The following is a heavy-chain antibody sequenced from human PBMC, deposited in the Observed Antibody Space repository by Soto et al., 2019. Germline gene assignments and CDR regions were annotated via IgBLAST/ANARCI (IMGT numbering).Heavy chain of an antibody. Sequence: ASVKVSCKASGGTFSSYAISWGRQAPGQGLEWMGGIIPIFGTANYAQKFQGRVTITADESTSTAYMELSSLRSEDTAVYYCARVRGDIVATFELDYWGQGTLLTVSS. D-gene: IGHD5-12*01. V-gene: IGHV1-69*13. CDR3: ARVRGDIVATFELDY. CDR1: GGTFSSYA. J-gene: IGHJ4*02. CDR2: IIPIFGTA.